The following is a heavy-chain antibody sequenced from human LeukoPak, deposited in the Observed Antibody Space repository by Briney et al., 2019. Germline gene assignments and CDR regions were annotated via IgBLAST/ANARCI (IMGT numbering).Heavy chain of an antibody. CDR1: GDSISSYF. V-gene: IGHV4-59*01. CDR3: ARLYSNYGDWFDP. D-gene: IGHD4-11*01. J-gene: IGHJ5*02. Sequence: SETLSLTCSVSGDSISSYFWSWIRQPPGKGLEWIGYMYYSGSTSYNPSLESRVSLSVDTSKNQFSLNLSSVTAADTAVYYCARLYSNYGDWFDPWGQGTLVTVSS. CDR2: MYYSGST.